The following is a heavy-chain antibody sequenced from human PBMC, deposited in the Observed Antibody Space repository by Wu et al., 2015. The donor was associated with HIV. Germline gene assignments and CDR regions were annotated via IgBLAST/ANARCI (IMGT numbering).Heavy chain of an antibody. CDR3: ARSRKGDSGYDLRGYYFDY. Sequence: QVQLVQSGAEVKKPGASVKVSCKASGYTFSSFAISWVRQAPGQGLEWMGWISVSNGNTDYAQNLQGRVTMTTDTSTSTTYMELRSLRSDDTAVYYCARSRKGDSGYDLRGYYFDYWGRGTLVTVSS. CDR2: ISVSNGNT. V-gene: IGHV1-18*01. CDR1: GYTFSSFA. D-gene: IGHD5-12*01. J-gene: IGHJ4*02.